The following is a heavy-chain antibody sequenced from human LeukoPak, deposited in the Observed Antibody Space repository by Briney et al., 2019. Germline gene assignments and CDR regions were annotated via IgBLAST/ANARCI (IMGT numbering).Heavy chain of an antibody. CDR3: ARGLAYYDSSGYYLW. V-gene: IGHV4-61*02. J-gene: IGHJ4*02. CDR1: GGSVSSGGYY. D-gene: IGHD3-22*01. Sequence: SQTLSLTCTVSGGSVSSGGYYWSWIRQPAGKGLEWIGRIYTSGSTNYNPSLKSRVTISVDTSKNQFSLKLSSVTAADTAVYYCARGLAYYDSSGYYLWWGQGTLVTVSS. CDR2: IYTSGST.